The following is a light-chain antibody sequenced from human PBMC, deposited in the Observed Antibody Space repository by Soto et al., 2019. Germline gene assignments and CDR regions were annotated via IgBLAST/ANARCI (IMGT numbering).Light chain of an antibody. V-gene: IGLV1-47*01. CDR2: RND. J-gene: IGLJ3*02. CDR1: TSNIGSNS. Sequence: QAVVTQPPSASATPGQRVTISCSGSTSNIGSNSVYWYHQLPGTAPKLLIYRNDQRPSGVPDRFSGSKSGTSASLAISGLRSEDESDYYCAAWDDRLSGRMFGGGTKLTGL. CDR3: AAWDDRLSGRM.